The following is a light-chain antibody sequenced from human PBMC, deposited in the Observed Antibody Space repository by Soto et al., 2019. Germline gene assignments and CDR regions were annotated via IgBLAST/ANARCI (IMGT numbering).Light chain of an antibody. V-gene: IGKV4-1*01. CDR1: QSVLYSSNNKKY. Sequence: DIVMTQSPDSLAVSLGERATINCKSSQSVLYSSNNKKYLAWYQQKPGQPPKLLIYWASTRESGVPDRFSGSGSGTDFPLTISSLQAEDVEVYYCQQYYSTPPTFGQGTKVEIK. CDR2: WAS. J-gene: IGKJ1*01. CDR3: QQYYSTPPT.